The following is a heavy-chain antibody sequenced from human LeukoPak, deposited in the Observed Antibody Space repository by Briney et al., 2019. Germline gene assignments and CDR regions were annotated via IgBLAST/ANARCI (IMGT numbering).Heavy chain of an antibody. CDR3: ARSAPYYDFWTGYYDALYYMDV. CDR1: GGSISDYY. D-gene: IGHD3-3*01. V-gene: IGHV4-59*01. CDR2: IRNRGST. Sequence: SETLSLTCTVSGGSISDYYWSWIRQPPGKGLESIGYIRNRGSTNYNPSLKSRVTISVDTSKNQFSLKQRSVTAADTAVYYCARSAPYYDFWTGYYDALYYMDVWGKGTTVTVSS. J-gene: IGHJ6*03.